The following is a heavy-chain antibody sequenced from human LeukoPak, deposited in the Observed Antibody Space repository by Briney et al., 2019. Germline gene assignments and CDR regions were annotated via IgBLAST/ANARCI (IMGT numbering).Heavy chain of an antibody. D-gene: IGHD3-22*01. CDR2: ISSDGNNK. Sequence: SGGSLRLSCAASGFTFSSYAMHWVRQAPGKGLEWVAVISSDGNNKYYADSVKGRFTISRDNSKNTLYLQMNSLRAEDTAVYYCAKVPVGYYDSSGYYYYWGQGALVTVSS. CDR3: AKVPVGYYDSSGYYYY. J-gene: IGHJ4*02. V-gene: IGHV3-30-3*01. CDR1: GFTFSSYA.